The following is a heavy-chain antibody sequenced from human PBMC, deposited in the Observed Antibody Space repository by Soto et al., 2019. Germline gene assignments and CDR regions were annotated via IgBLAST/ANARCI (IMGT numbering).Heavy chain of an antibody. Sequence: QVQLQESGPGLVKPSETLSLTCTISGGSISNSYWNWIRQPPGKGLEWIGCISYGGSSNYNPSLNSRVTISVDASANQFSLKLSSVTAADTAIYYCARPRTSGYTTRNDYWGQGTLVTVSS. V-gene: IGHV4-59*08. D-gene: IGHD6-13*01. CDR3: ARPRTSGYTTRNDY. J-gene: IGHJ4*02. CDR2: ISYGGSS. CDR1: GGSISNSY.